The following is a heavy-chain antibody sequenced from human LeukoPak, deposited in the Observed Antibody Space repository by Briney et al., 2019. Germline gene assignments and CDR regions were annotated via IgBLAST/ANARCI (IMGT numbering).Heavy chain of an antibody. CDR3: AREKVRTTVTTGGFDY. Sequence: ASVKVSCKASGYTFTGYFMHWVRQAPGQGLEWMGIISPSGGSTNYAQKFQGRVTMTRDMSTSTVYMELSSLRSEDTAVYYCAREKVRTTVTTGGFDYWGQGTLVTVSS. J-gene: IGHJ4*02. CDR1: GYTFTGYF. V-gene: IGHV1-46*01. D-gene: IGHD4-17*01. CDR2: ISPSGGST.